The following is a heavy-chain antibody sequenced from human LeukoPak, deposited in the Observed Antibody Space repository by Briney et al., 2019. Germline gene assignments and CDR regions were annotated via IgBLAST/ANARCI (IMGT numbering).Heavy chain of an antibody. D-gene: IGHD1-1*01. J-gene: IGHJ4*02. V-gene: IGHV3-7*01. CDR2: IRWDDER. CDR3: SRITTNGYFEY. CDR1: GFTFSSFW. Sequence: GGSLRLSCSASGFTFSSFWMGWVRQAPGKGLEWVASIRWDDERHHVDSVTGRFSVSRDNAKNSLYLQMNSLRAEDTAVYFCSRITTNGYFEYWGQGTLVAVSS.